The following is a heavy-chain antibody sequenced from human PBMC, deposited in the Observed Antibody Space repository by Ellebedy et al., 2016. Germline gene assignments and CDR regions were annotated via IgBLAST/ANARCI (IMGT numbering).Heavy chain of an antibody. J-gene: IGHJ6*02. CDR1: PLGGSY. Sequence: SETLSLXXAGPLGGSYWSWIRQPPGKGLEWIGEINHSGGTNYNPSLKSRVTISADTSRNQFSLKLTSLTAADTAVYYCVRGWWYTGGSDGVDVWGQGTTVTVSS. CDR3: VRGWWYTGGSDGVDV. D-gene: IGHD2-15*01. V-gene: IGHV4-34*01. CDR2: INHSGGT.